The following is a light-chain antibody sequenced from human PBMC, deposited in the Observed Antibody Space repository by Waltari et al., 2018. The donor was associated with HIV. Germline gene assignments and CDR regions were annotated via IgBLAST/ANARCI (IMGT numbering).Light chain of an antibody. V-gene: IGKV3-11*01. CDR1: RSVSIY. CDR2: DAS. J-gene: IGKJ2*01. Sequence: EIVLTQSPATLSLSPGERATLSCRASRSVSIYLAWFQHKPGQAPRLLSYDASTRAPGIPARFSGSGSGTDFTLTISRLEPEDSAVYYCQQRSNWPPFTFGQGTKLEIK. CDR3: QQRSNWPPFT.